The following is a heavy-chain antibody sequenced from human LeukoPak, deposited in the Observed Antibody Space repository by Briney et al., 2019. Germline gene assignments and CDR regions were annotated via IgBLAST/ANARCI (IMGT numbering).Heavy chain of an antibody. Sequence: GGSLRLSCAASGFTLNNIGMHWVRQAPGKGLEFVSFIDFEGVDKYYADSVRGRFTISKDYSKATLYLQMNSLRPEDTAIYYCAKDLHGGYSSDYWGQGTLVTVSS. CDR2: IDFEGVDK. V-gene: IGHV3-30*02. CDR3: AKDLHGGYSSDY. J-gene: IGHJ4*02. D-gene: IGHD4-23*01. CDR1: GFTLNNIG.